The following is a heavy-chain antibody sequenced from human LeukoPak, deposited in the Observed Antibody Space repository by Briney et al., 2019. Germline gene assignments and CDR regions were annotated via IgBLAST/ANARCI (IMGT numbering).Heavy chain of an antibody. CDR1: GFTFSSYG. CDR3: ARDSGGYDFWGGNDY. D-gene: IGHD3-3*01. J-gene: IGHJ4*02. V-gene: IGHV3-30*03. Sequence: GRSLRLSCAASGFTFSSYGMHWVRQAPGKGLEWVADISYDGSNKYYADSVKGRFTISRDNSKNTLYLQMNSLRAEDRAVYYCARDSGGYDFWGGNDYWGQGTLVTVSS. CDR2: ISYDGSNK.